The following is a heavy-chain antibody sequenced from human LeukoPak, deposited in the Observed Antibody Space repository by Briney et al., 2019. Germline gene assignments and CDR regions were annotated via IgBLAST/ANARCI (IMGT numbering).Heavy chain of an antibody. CDR3: ARDRAVMADI. Sequence: SLKVSCKAAGGTFNIYALSWVRQAPGQGLEWMGRILPFVDITNYAQRFQGRLTITADKATSTAYMELRSLRSDDTAVYYCARDRAVMADIWGQGTMVTVSS. CDR1: GGTFNIYA. CDR2: ILPFVDIT. V-gene: IGHV1-69*04. J-gene: IGHJ3*02. D-gene: IGHD2-21*01.